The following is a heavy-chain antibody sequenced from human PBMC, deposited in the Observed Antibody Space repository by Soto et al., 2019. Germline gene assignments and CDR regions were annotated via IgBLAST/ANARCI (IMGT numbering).Heavy chain of an antibody. V-gene: IGHV3-48*04. Sequence: GGSLRLSCAASGFTFSSYSMNWVRQAPGKGLEWVSYISSSSSTIYYADSVKGRFTISRDNAKNSLYLQMNSLRAEDTAVYYCAILLGSADPYYYYGMDVWGQGTTVTVSS. CDR3: AILLGSADPYYYYGMDV. CDR1: GFTFSSYS. D-gene: IGHD6-19*01. CDR2: ISSSSSTI. J-gene: IGHJ6*02.